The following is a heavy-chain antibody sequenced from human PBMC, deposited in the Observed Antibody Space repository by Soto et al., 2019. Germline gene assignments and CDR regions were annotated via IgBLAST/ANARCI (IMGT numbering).Heavy chain of an antibody. CDR2: IIPIFGTA. CDR1: GGTFSSYA. D-gene: IGHD6-13*01. CDR3: ARVPVGSSWNYYYYGMDV. V-gene: IGHV1-69*13. J-gene: IGHJ6*02. Sequence: SVKVSCKASGGTFSSYAISWLRQSPGQGLEWMGGIIPIFGTANYAQKFQGRVTITADESTSTAYMELSSLRSEDTAVYYCARVPVGSSWNYYYYGMDVWGQGTTVTVSS.